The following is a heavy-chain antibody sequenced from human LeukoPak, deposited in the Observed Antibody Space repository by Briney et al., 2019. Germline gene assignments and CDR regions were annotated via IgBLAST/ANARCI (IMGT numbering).Heavy chain of an antibody. V-gene: IGHV1-8*03. D-gene: IGHD5-24*01. J-gene: IGHJ4*02. CDR3: ARVRRWLHQYYFDY. CDR1: GYTFTSYD. CDR2: MNPNSGNT. Sequence: GASVKVSCKASGYTFTSYDINWVRQATGQGLEWLGWMNPNSGNTGYAQKFQGRVTITRNTSISTAYMELSSLRSEDTAVYYCARVRRWLHQYYFDYWGQGTLVTVSS.